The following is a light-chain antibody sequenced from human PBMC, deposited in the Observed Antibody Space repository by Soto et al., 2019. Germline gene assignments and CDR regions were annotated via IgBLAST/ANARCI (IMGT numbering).Light chain of an antibody. CDR3: AAWDDSLNGAV. J-gene: IGLJ2*01. V-gene: IGLV1-40*01. CDR1: SSNIGAGFD. Sequence: QSVLTQPPSVSGAPGQRVTISCTGSSSNIGAGFDVHWYHQIAGTAPKLLMFSNNQRPSGVPDRFSGSRSGTSASLAISGLQSEDEADYYCAAWDDSLNGAVFGGGTKVTVL. CDR2: SNN.